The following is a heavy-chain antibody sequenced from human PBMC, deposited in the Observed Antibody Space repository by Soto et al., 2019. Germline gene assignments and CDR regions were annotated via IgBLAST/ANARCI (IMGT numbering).Heavy chain of an antibody. CDR2: ISSSSSTI. CDR1: GFTFSTYS. J-gene: IGHJ4*02. V-gene: IGHV3-48*01. Sequence: GGSLRLSCAASGFTFSTYSMNWVRQAPGKGLEWVSYISSSSSTIFYTDSVKGRFTVSRDNAKNSLYLQMNSLRAEDTAVYYCAGIYYSALLTGSSIDYWGQGTLVTVSS. CDR3: AGIYYSALLTGSSIDY. D-gene: IGHD3-9*01.